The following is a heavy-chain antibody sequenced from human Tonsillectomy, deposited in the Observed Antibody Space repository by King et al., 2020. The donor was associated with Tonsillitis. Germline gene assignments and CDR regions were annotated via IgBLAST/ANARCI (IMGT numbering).Heavy chain of an antibody. CDR3: ARLVGAAGDEPNFDY. V-gene: IGHV4-39*01. J-gene: IGHJ4*02. D-gene: IGHD6-13*01. CDR1: GGSISSSSYY. CDR2: IYYSGST. Sequence: QLQESGPGLVKPSETLSLTCTVSGGSISSSSYYWGWIRQPPGKGLEWIGSIYYSGSTYYNPSLKSRVTISVDTSKNQFSLKLRSVTAADTAVYYCARLVGAAGDEPNFDYWGQGTLVTVSS.